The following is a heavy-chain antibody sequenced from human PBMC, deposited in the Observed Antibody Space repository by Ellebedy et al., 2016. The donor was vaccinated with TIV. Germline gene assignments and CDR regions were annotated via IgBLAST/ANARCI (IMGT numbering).Heavy chain of an antibody. J-gene: IGHJ6*02. V-gene: IGHV1-18*04. CDR2: ISAYNGNT. CDR1: GYTFINYA. CDR3: ARDQWQQLVRPYYYYGMDV. Sequence: ASVKVSCKASGYTFINYAITWVRQAPGQGLEWMGYISAYNGNTYYAQKFQGRVTMTTDTSTSTAYMELRSLRSDDTAVYYCARDQWQQLVRPYYYYGMDVWGQGTTVTVSS. D-gene: IGHD6-6*01.